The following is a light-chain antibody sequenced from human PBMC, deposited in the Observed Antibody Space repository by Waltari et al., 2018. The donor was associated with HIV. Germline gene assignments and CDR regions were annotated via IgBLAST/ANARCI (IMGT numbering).Light chain of an antibody. Sequence: DIVMTQSPDSLAVSLGERATINCKSSQSVLYSSNNKNYLAWYQQKPGQPPKLLIFLASTRESGVPDRFSGSGSGTDFTLTISSLQAEDVAVYYCQQYYGSPYTFGQGTKLE. CDR2: LAS. V-gene: IGKV4-1*01. J-gene: IGKJ2*01. CDR3: QQYYGSPYT. CDR1: QSVLYSSNNKNY.